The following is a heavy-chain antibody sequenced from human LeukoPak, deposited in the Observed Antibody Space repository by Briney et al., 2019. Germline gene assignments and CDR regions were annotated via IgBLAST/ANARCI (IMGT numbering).Heavy chain of an antibody. D-gene: IGHD2-8*02. CDR1: GFTFSTYG. J-gene: IGHJ4*02. Sequence: GGSLRLSCAASGFTFSTYGMHWVRQAPGKGLEWVAVIWYDGSKAFYIDSVRGRFTISRDNSKNILDLQMSSLRVEDTAVHCCARGTGVPILYYFDYWGQGTLVTVSS. V-gene: IGHV3-33*01. CDR3: ARGTGVPILYYFDY. CDR2: IWYDGSKA.